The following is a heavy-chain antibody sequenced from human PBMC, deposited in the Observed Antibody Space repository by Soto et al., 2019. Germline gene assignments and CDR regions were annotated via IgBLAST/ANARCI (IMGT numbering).Heavy chain of an antibody. CDR3: ATVGPYSPRWDF. V-gene: IGHV3-23*01. CDR1: EFAFSTFG. D-gene: IGHD2-15*01. J-gene: IGHJ3*01. CDR2: ISAIGDST. Sequence: EVQVLESGGGLVQPGGSLRLSCVFSEFAFSTFGMSWVRQAPGKGLESVSSISAIGDSTYHADSVKGRFSISRDNSRNSLYLQLNNPRAEDTAVYYCATVGPYSPRWDFWGQGTVVSVSS.